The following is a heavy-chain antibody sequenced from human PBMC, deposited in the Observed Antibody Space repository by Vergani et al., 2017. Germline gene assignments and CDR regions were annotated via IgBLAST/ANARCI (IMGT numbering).Heavy chain of an antibody. CDR1: GFTVSSNY. Sequence: VQLVESGGGEVQPGGSLRLSCAASGFTVSSNYMSWVRQAPGKGLEWVSVIYSGGSTYYADSVKGRFTISRDNSKNTLYLQMNSLRAEDTAVYYCARVPINDFLFDYWGQGTLVTVSS. D-gene: IGHD2-2*01. V-gene: IGHV3-53*01. CDR2: IYSGGST. CDR3: ARVPINDFLFDY. J-gene: IGHJ4*02.